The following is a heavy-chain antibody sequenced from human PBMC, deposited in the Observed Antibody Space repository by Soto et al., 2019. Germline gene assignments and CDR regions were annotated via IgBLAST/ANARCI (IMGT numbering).Heavy chain of an antibody. J-gene: IGHJ6*02. CDR2: IYYSGST. V-gene: IGHV4-30-4*01. CDR3: ARGTYGSGSYYRDYYGMDV. D-gene: IGHD3-10*01. Sequence: SETLSLTCTVSGGSISSGDYYWGWIRQPPGKGLEWIGYIYYSGSTYYNPSLKSRVTISVDTSKNQFSLKLSSVTAADTAVYYCARGTYGSGSYYRDYYGMDVWGQGXTVTVYS. CDR1: GGSISSGDYY.